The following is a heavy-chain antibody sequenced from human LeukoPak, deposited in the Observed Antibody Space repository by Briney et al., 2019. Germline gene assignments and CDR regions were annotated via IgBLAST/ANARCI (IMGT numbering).Heavy chain of an antibody. D-gene: IGHD2-21*02. CDR2: IIPIFGTA. CDR1: GGTFSSYA. CDR3: ARAYCGGDCRPYYYYGMDV. J-gene: IGHJ6*02. Sequence: ASVKVSCEASGGTFSSYAISWVRQAPGQGLEWMGGIIPIFGTANYAQKFQGRVTITADESTSTAYMELSSLRSEDTAVYYCARAYCGGDCRPYYYYGMDVWGQGTTVTVSS. V-gene: IGHV1-69*13.